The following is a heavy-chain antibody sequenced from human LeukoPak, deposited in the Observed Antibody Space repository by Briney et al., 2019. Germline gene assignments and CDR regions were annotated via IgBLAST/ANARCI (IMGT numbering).Heavy chain of an antibody. J-gene: IGHJ4*02. CDR1: GGSISSSSHY. CDR3: AGLAGIVGSGNDY. V-gene: IGHV4-39*01. CDR2: LYYSGST. D-gene: IGHD1-26*01. Sequence: SETLSLTCTVSGGSISSSSHYWGWIRQPPGKGLEWIGSLYYSGSTYYNPFLKSRVTISVDTSKNQFSLNLSSVTAADTAVFYCAGLAGIVGSGNDYWGQGTLVTVSS.